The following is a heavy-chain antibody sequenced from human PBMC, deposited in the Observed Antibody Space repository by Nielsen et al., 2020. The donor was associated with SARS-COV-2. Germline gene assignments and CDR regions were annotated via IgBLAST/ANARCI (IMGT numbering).Heavy chain of an antibody. V-gene: IGHV3-74*01. CDR1: GFTFSSYW. J-gene: IGHJ3*02. CDR3: ARGGVNSSGYYYVYAFDI. Sequence: GGSLRLSCAASGFTFSSYWMYWVRQAPGKGLVWVSRTNTDGSSTNYADSVKGRFTISRDNAKNTLYLQMNSLRAEDTAVYYCARGGVNSSGYYYVYAFDIWGQGTMVTVSS. CDR2: TNTDGSST. D-gene: IGHD3-22*01.